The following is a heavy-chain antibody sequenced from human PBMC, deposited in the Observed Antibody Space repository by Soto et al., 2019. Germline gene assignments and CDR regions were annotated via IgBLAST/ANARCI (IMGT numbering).Heavy chain of an antibody. D-gene: IGHD6-13*01. CDR1: GFTFDDYA. CDR2: ISWNSGSI. CDR3: AIDGQHQLEGGRFDP. J-gene: IGHJ5*02. Sequence: EVQLVESGGGLVQPGRSLRLSCAASGFTFDDYAMHWVRQAPGKGLEWVSGISWNSGSIGYADSVKGRFIISRDNAKNSLYRQMNSLRAEDTALYYCAIDGQHQLEGGRFDPWGHGTLVTVSS. V-gene: IGHV3-9*01.